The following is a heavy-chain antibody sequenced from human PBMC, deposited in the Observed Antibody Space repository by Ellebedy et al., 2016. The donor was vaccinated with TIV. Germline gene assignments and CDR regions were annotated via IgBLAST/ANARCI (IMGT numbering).Heavy chain of an antibody. CDR3: ARTTETTLYYYYYDMDV. CDR1: GGTFSSYA. J-gene: IGHJ6*02. Sequence: SVKVSXXASGGTFSSYAISWVRQAPGQGLEWMGGIIPIFGTANYAQKFQGRVTITADKSTSTAYMELSSLRSEDTAVYYCARTTETTLYYYYYDMDVWGQGTTVTVSS. CDR2: IIPIFGTA. D-gene: IGHD4-17*01. V-gene: IGHV1-69*06.